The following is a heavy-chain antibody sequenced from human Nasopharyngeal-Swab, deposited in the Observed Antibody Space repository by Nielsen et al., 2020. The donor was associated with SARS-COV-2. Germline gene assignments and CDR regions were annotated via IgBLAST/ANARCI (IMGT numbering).Heavy chain of an antibody. CDR2: IKQDGSEK. V-gene: IGHV3-7*01. Sequence: GESLKISCAASGFTFSTFGMHWVRQAPGKGLEWVANIKQDGSEKYYVDSVKGRFTISRDNAKNSLYLQMNSLRAEDTAVYYCARVLDFWGQGTLVTVSS. CDR1: GFTFSTFG. CDR3: ARVLDF. J-gene: IGHJ4*02.